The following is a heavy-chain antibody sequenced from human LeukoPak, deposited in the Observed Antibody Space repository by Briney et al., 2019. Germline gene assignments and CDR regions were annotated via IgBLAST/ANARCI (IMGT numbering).Heavy chain of an antibody. CDR2: INHSGST. CDR3: ASRYLWLRFFDY. V-gene: IGHV4-34*01. J-gene: IGHJ4*02. CDR1: GGSFSGYY. D-gene: IGHD5-12*01. Sequence: SETLSLTCAVYGGSFSGYYWSWIRQPPGKGLEWIGEINHSGSTNYNPSLTSRVTISVDTSKNQFSLKLSSVTAADTAVYYCASRYLWLRFFDYWPQGPLAPVSS.